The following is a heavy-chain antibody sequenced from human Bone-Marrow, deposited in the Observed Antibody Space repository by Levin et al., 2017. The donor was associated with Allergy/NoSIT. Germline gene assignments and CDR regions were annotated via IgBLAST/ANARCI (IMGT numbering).Heavy chain of an antibody. J-gene: IGHJ4*02. Sequence: GGSLRLSCAASGFTFDDYAMHWVRQAPGKGLEWVSGISWNSGSIGYADSVKGRFTISRDNAKNSLYLQMNSLRAEDTALYYCAKDEGVVGSRFDYWGQGTLVTVSS. CDR1: GFTFDDYA. V-gene: IGHV3-9*01. CDR3: AKDEGVVGSRFDY. D-gene: IGHD3-22*01. CDR2: ISWNSGSI.